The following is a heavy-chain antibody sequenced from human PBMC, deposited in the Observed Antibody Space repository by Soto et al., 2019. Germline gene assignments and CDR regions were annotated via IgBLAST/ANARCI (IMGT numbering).Heavy chain of an antibody. J-gene: IGHJ4*02. V-gene: IGHV3-30-3*01. CDR2: ISYDGSNK. Sequence: LRLSCAASGFTFSSYAMHWVRQAPGKGLEWVAVISYDGSNKYYADSVKGRFTISRDNSKNTLYLQMNSLRAEDTAVYYCARVASYITMTTEFDYWGQGTLVTVSS. CDR3: ARVASYITMTTEFDY. CDR1: GFTFSSYA. D-gene: IGHD3-22*01.